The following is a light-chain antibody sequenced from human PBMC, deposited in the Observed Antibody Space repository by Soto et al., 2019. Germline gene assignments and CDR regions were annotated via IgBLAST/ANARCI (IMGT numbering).Light chain of an antibody. CDR3: QQYVSSPIT. J-gene: IGKJ5*01. Sequence: EIVMTQSPATLSVSPGERATLSCRASQTISGTYIAWYQQKPGQAPRLLIYGTSSRAAGIPDRFSGSGSGTDFTLTINRLEPEDFAVYYCQQYVSSPITFGQGTRLEIK. CDR2: GTS. V-gene: IGKV3-20*01. CDR1: QTISGTY.